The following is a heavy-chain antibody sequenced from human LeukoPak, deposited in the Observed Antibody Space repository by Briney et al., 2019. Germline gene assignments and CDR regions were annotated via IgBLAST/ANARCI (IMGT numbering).Heavy chain of an antibody. CDR1: GYTFTSYY. CDR3: AGEGYGSGSYYYNWFDP. V-gene: IGHV1-46*01. J-gene: IGHJ5*02. CDR2: INPSGGST. Sequence: ASVKVSCKASGYTFTSYYMHWVRQAPGQGLEWMGIINPSGGSTSYAQKFQGRVTMTRDTSTSTVYMELSSLRSEDTAVYYRAGEGYGSGSYYYNWFDPWGQGTLVTVSS. D-gene: IGHD3-10*01.